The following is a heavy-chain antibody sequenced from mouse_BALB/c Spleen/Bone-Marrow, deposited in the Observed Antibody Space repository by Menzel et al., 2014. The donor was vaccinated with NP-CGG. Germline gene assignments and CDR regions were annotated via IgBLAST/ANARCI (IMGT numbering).Heavy chain of an antibody. J-gene: IGHJ3*01. D-gene: IGHD1-1*01. V-gene: IGHV14-3*02. CDR2: IDPANGNT. CDR3: ANYYYGSSLFAY. Sequence: EVQLVESGAELVKPGASVKLSCTASGFNIKDTYMHWVKQRPEQGLEWIGRIDPANGNTKYDPKFQGKATITADTSSNTAYLQLGSLTSEDTAVYYCANYYYGSSLFAYWGQGTLVTVSA. CDR1: GFNIKDTY.